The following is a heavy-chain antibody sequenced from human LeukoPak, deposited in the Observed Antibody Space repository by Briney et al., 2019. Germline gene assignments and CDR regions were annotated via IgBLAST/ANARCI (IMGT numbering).Heavy chain of an antibody. Sequence: PSETLSLTCTVSGGSMSGYYWSWIRQPPGKGLEWIGYIYYSGSTNYNPSLKSRVTISVDTSKNQFSLKLSSVTAADTAVYYCARGAAMGYWGQGTLVTVSS. CDR2: IYYSGST. CDR3: ARGAAMGY. CDR1: GGSMSGYY. V-gene: IGHV4-59*01. J-gene: IGHJ4*02. D-gene: IGHD5-18*01.